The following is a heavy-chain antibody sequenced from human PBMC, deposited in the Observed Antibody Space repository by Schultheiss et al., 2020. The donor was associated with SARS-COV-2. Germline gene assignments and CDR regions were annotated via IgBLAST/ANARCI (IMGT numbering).Heavy chain of an antibody. D-gene: IGHD3-16*01. CDR2: ISGSGGST. CDR1: GFTFSSYA. J-gene: IGHJ4*02. Sequence: GGSLRLSCAASGFTFSSYAMSWVRQAPGKGLEWVSAISGSGGSTYYADSVKGRFTISRDNAKNSVYLQMNSLRVEDTAVYYCAWGFTFGGVWGQGTLVTVSS. V-gene: IGHV3-23*01. CDR3: AWGFTFGGV.